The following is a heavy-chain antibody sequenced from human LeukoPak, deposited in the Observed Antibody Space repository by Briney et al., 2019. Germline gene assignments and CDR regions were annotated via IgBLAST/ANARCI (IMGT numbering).Heavy chain of an antibody. J-gene: IGHJ4*02. V-gene: IGHV1-69*04. CDR1: GYTFTSYG. D-gene: IGHD5-24*01. Sequence: ASVKVSCKASGYTFTSYGISWVRQAPGQGLEWMGRIIPILGIANYAQKFQGRVTITADKSTSTAYMELSSLRSEDTAVYYCARDRRRDGYNFGFDYWGQGTLVTVSS. CDR2: IIPILGIA. CDR3: ARDRRRDGYNFGFDY.